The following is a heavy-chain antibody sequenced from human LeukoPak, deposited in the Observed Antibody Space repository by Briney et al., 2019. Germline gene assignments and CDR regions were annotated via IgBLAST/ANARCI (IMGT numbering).Heavy chain of an antibody. D-gene: IGHD2-15*01. CDR1: GGSFSSTSYD. J-gene: IGHJ5*02. Sequence: PSETLSLTCIVSGGSFSSTSYDLGWIRQPPGKGLEWIGTIYYGGSTYYNPSLKSRVTISADASKNQFSLRLSSVTAADTAVYYCARLLGYCSGGSCYPPSWGQGTLVTVSS. CDR2: IYYGGST. CDR3: ARLLGYCSGGSCYPPS. V-gene: IGHV4-39*01.